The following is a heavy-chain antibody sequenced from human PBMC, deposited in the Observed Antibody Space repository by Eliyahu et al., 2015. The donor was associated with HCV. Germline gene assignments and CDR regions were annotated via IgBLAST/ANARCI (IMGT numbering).Heavy chain of an antibody. CDR2: IVGNGGTT. Sequence: EVQLVESGGGLVQPGGSLRLSCXASGFTFXXYPMXWVRQAPGKGLEYVSGIVGNGGTTYFAKSVRGRFTISRSNSRDRLYLQMGSLTVDDTATYYCVRDRFYCAGGRCPLATAFDIWGQGTMVAVSS. D-gene: IGHD2-8*02. J-gene: IGHJ3*02. V-gene: IGHV3-64*01. CDR1: GFTFXXYP. CDR3: VRDRFYCAGGRCPLATAFDI.